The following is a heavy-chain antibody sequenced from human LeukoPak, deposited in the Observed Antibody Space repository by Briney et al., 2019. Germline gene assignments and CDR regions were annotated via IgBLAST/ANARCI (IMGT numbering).Heavy chain of an antibody. Sequence: PGGSLRLSCGASGFIFSSFAMSWVRQAPGKGVEGVSGISGTGGSTYYADSVKGRFTIPRDNSKNTLYLQRNSLRAEHTAVYYCAKDTSGWYSYYFDYWGQGTLVTVSS. CDR3: AKDTSGWYSYYFDY. CDR1: GFIFSSFA. J-gene: IGHJ4*02. V-gene: IGHV3-23*01. D-gene: IGHD6-19*01. CDR2: ISGTGGST.